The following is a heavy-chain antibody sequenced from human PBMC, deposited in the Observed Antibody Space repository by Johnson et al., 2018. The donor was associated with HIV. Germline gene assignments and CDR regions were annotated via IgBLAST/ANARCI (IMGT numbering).Heavy chain of an antibody. Sequence: VQLVESGGGLVQPGGSLRLSCAASGFTFSSYAMNWVRQAPGKGLEWGSVISGSGGSTYYADSVKGRFTIPRDNSKNTLYLQLTSLRQDYTAVYSCYCTDHLCAGSESKGTFDAWGQGAMVTVSS. D-gene: IGHD1-26*01. V-gene: IGHV3-23*04. CDR1: GFTFSSYA. CDR2: ISGSGGST. J-gene: IGHJ3*01. CDR3: YCTDHLCAGSESKGTFDA.